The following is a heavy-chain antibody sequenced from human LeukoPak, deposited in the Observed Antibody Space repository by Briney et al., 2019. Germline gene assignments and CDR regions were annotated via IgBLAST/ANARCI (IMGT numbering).Heavy chain of an antibody. J-gene: IGHJ4*02. CDR1: GGSISSGDYY. CDR3: ARANWGSEGFDY. Sequence: SETLSLTCTVSGGSISSGDYYWSWIRQPPGKGLEWIGYIYYSGSTYYNSSLKSRVTISVDTSKNRFSLKLSSVSAADTAVYYCARANWGSEGFDYWGQGTLVTVSS. D-gene: IGHD7-27*01. CDR2: IYYSGST. V-gene: IGHV4-30-4*01.